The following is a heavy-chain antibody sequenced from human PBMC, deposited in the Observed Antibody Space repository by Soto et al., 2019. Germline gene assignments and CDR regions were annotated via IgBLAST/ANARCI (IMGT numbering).Heavy chain of an antibody. Sequence: GGSLRLSCAASGFAFSIYAMSWVRQAPGPGLEWVASVSGSGGSTYSADSGKGRFTISRDNSKIMVYLQMNSLRAEYTAIYYCAKCDGDYRYYYYGMDVWGQGTTVTVSS. J-gene: IGHJ6*02. D-gene: IGHD4-17*01. CDR2: VSGSGGST. CDR1: GFAFSIYA. V-gene: IGHV3-23*01. CDR3: AKCDGDYRYYYYGMDV.